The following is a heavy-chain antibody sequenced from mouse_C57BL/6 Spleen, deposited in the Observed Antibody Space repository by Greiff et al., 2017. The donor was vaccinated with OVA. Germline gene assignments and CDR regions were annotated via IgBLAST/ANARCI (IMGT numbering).Heavy chain of an antibody. J-gene: IGHJ4*01. CDR2: ISSGSSTI. D-gene: IGHD2-10*02. V-gene: IGHV5-17*01. CDR1: GFTFSDYG. Sequence: EVMLVESGGGLVKPGGSLKLSCAASGFTFSDYGMHWVRQAPEKGLEWVAYISSGSSTIYSADTVKGRCTISRDNAKNTLFMQMTSLRSEDTAMYYCARPPYGPTRDYAMDYWGQGTSVTVSS. CDR3: ARPPYGPTRDYAMDY.